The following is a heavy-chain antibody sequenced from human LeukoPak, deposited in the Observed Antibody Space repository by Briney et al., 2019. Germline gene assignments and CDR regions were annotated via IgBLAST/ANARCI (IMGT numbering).Heavy chain of an antibody. CDR2: ISAYNGNT. J-gene: IGHJ3*02. CDR3: ARWRQNWNFRMGAFDI. CDR1: GYTFTSYG. Sequence: ASVKVSCKASGYTFTSYGISWVRQAPGQGLEWMGWISAYNGNTNYAQKLQGRVTMTTDTSTSTAYMELRSLRSDDTAVYYCARWRQNWNFRMGAFDIWGQGTMVTVSS. D-gene: IGHD1-7*01. V-gene: IGHV1-18*01.